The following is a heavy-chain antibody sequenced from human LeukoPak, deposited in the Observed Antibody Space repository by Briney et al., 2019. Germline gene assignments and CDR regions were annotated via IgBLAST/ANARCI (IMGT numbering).Heavy chain of an antibody. CDR2: IYPGDSDT. CDR1: GYSFTSYW. V-gene: IGHV5-51*01. CDR3: ASRSNSGYEFFDY. D-gene: IGHD5-12*01. J-gene: IGHJ4*02. Sequence: GQSLKISCKGSGYSFTSYWIGWVRQMPGKGLEWMGIIYPGDSDTRYSPSFQGQVTISADKSISTAYLQWSSRKASDTAMYYCASRSNSGYEFFDYWGQGTLVTVSS.